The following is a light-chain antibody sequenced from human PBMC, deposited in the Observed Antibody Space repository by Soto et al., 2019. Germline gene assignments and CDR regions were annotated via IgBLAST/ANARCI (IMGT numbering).Light chain of an antibody. Sequence: EIVLTQSPGTLSLSPGERATLSCRASQSVSSSYLAWYQQKPGQAPRLLIYGASSRATGIPDRLSGSGSGTDFTLTISRLEPEDFAVYYCQQYGSSPLSCGRGTKVDIK. CDR3: QQYGSSPLS. J-gene: IGKJ3*01. V-gene: IGKV3-20*01. CDR1: QSVSSSY. CDR2: GAS.